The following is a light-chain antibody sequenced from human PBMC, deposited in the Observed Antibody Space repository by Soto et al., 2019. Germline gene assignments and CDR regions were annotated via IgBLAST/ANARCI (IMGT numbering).Light chain of an antibody. CDR2: EVS. CDR3: SSYTSSSTLEV. CDR1: SSDVGGYNY. Sequence: QSALTQPASVSVSPGQSITISCTGTSSDVGGYNYVSWYQQHPGKAPKLMIYEVSNRPSGVSNRFSGSKSGSTASLTISGLQAEDEADYYCSSYTSSSTLEVFGTGTKVTVL. V-gene: IGLV2-14*01. J-gene: IGLJ1*01.